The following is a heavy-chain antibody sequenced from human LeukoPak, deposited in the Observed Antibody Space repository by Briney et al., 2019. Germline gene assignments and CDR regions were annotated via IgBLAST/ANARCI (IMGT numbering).Heavy chain of an antibody. J-gene: IGHJ4*02. Sequence: GGSLRLSCAASGFTFSSYWMHWVRQAAGKGLVWVSRINSDGSSTNYADSVKGRFTISRDNAKNTLYLQMNSLRAEDTAVYYCARGDLKYYYDSSGYQSGYWGQGTLVTVSS. CDR3: ARGDLKYYYDSSGYQSGY. D-gene: IGHD3-22*01. CDR2: INSDGSST. V-gene: IGHV3-74*01. CDR1: GFTFSSYW.